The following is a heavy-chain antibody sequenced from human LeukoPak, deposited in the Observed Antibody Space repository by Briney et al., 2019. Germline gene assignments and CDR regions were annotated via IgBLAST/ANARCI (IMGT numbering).Heavy chain of an antibody. V-gene: IGHV5-51*01. CDR1: GYSFTSYW. D-gene: IGHD2-15*01. Sequence: GESLKISCKGSGYSFTSYWIGWVRQMPGKGLEWMGIIYPGDSDTRYSPSSQGQVTISADKSISTAYLQWSSLKASDTAMYYCARNGYCSGGSCYYYYGMDVWGQGTTVTVSS. CDR3: ARNGYCSGGSCYYYYGMDV. J-gene: IGHJ6*02. CDR2: IYPGDSDT.